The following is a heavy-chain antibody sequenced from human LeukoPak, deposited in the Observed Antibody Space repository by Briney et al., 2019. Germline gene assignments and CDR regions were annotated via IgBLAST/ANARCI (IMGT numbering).Heavy chain of an antibody. V-gene: IGHV1-18*01. J-gene: IGHJ4*02. CDR3: ARDLRVSSSWLNFDY. CDR1: GYTFTSYG. Sequence: ASVKVSCKASGYTFTSYGISWGRQAPGQGLEWMGWISAYNGNTNYAQKLQGRVTMTTDTSTSTAYMELRSLRSDGADVYYCARDLRVSSSWLNFDYWGQGTLVTVSS. CDR2: ISAYNGNT. D-gene: IGHD6-13*01.